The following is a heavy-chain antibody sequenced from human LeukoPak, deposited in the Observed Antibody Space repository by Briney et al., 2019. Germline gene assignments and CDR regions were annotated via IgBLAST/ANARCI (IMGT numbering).Heavy chain of an antibody. Sequence: PSETLSLTCTVSGGSISSFYWTWIRQPPGKGLEWIGYIYCSGSTNYNPSLKSRVTISVDTSKNKFSLKLSSVTAADTAVYYCARGGGYDSFDYWGQGTQVTVSS. CDR2: IYCSGST. CDR3: ARGGGYDSFDY. V-gene: IGHV4-59*01. CDR1: GGSISSFY. J-gene: IGHJ4*02. D-gene: IGHD5-12*01.